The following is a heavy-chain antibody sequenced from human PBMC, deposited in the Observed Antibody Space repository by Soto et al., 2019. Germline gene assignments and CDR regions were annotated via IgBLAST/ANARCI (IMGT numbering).Heavy chain of an antibody. D-gene: IGHD5-18*01. J-gene: IGHJ3*02. Sequence: QVQLVQSGAEVKKPGSSVKVSCKASGGTFSSYTISWVRQAPGQGLEWMGRIIPILGIANYAQKFQGRVTITAEKSTSTAYMELSSLRSEATAVYCWARDVTGYSYGPIWGQGTMVTVSS. V-gene: IGHV1-69*08. CDR1: GGTFSSYT. CDR3: ARDVTGYSYGPI. CDR2: IIPILGIA.